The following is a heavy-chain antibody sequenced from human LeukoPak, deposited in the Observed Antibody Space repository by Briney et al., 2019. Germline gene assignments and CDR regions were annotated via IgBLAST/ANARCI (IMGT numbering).Heavy chain of an antibody. CDR1: GFTFTTHW. Sequence: HGESLKISCKTSGFTFTTHWIAWVRQMPGKGLELMGIIYPGDSDTNYSPSFQGQVTISADKSSNTAYLQWSSLKASGTAMYYCARYYFWTGSYFFDYWGQGTLVTVSS. V-gene: IGHV5-51*01. CDR3: ARYYFWTGSYFFDY. J-gene: IGHJ4*02. D-gene: IGHD3/OR15-3a*01. CDR2: IYPGDSDT.